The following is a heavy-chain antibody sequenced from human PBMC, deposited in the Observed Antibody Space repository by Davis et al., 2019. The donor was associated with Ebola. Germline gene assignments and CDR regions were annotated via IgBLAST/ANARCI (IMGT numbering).Heavy chain of an antibody. CDR1: GFTFSNAW. V-gene: IGHV3-23*01. CDR3: AKDQIRFSDY. D-gene: IGHD3-3*01. J-gene: IGHJ4*02. Sequence: GGSLRLSCAASGFTFSNAWMNWVRQAPGKGLEWISLISGDGTNTYYADSVKGRFTISRDNAENTLYLQMNSLRAEDTAVYYCAKDQIRFSDYWGQGTLVTVSS. CDR2: ISGDGTNT.